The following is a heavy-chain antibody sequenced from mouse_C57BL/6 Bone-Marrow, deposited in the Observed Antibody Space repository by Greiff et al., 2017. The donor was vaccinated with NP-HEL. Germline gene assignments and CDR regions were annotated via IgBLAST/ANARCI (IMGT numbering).Heavy chain of an antibody. CDR3: ARGGYYYAMDY. CDR2: ISYDGSN. V-gene: IGHV3-6*01. Sequence: ESGPGLVKPSQSLSLTCSVTGYSITSGYYWNWIRQFPGNKLESMGYISYDGSNNYNPSLKNRISITRDTSKNQFFLKLNSVTTEDTATYYCARGGYYYAMDYWGQGTSVTVSS. CDR1: GYSITSGYY. J-gene: IGHJ4*01.